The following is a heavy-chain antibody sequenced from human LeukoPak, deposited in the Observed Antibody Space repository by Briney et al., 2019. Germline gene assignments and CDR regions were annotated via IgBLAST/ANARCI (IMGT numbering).Heavy chain of an antibody. V-gene: IGHV1-2*04. CDR3: ARDPSPKYQLLSRYYYYGMDV. D-gene: IGHD2-2*01. CDR1: GYTFTGYY. CDR2: INPNSGGT. J-gene: IGHJ6*02. Sequence: ASVKVSCKASGYTFTGYYMHWVRQAPGQGLEWMGWINPNSGGTNYAQKFQGWVTMTRDTSTSTAYMELSRLRSDDTAVYYCARDPSPKYQLLSRYYYYGMDVWGQGTTVTVSS.